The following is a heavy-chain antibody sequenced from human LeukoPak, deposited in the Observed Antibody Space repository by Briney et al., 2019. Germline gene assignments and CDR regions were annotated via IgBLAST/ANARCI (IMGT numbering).Heavy chain of an antibody. D-gene: IGHD6-19*01. J-gene: IGHJ4*02. CDR2: IYTSGSI. Sequence: SETLSLTCTVSGGSVSSDNYYWSWIRQPAGKGLEWIGRIYTSGSINYNPSLEGRVTISVDTSKNQFSLKLSSVTAADTAVYYCARVGNLAVAGSIDYWGQGTLVTVSS. CDR3: ARVGNLAVAGSIDY. CDR1: GGSVSSDNYY. V-gene: IGHV4-61*02.